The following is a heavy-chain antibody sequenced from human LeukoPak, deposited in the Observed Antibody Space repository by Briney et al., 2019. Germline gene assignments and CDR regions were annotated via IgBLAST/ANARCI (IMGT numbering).Heavy chain of an antibody. J-gene: IGHJ4*02. CDR3: AAQPCSGGVCYLDY. CDR1: GFTFSSYA. Sequence: GGSLRLSCAASGFTFSSYAMHWVRQAPGKGLEWVTVISYHARDQFYADSVKGRFTVSRDNSKYTLYLQMNSLRAEDSAVYYCAAQPCSGGVCYLDYWGQGTLVTVSS. CDR2: ISYHARDQ. V-gene: IGHV3-30*04. D-gene: IGHD2-8*02.